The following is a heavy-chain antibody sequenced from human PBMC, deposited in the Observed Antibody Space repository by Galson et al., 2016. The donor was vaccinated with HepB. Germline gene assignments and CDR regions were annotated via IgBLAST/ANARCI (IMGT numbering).Heavy chain of an antibody. D-gene: IGHD3-3*01. CDR2: VNPSGGSA. V-gene: IGHV1-46*01. J-gene: IGHJ5*02. Sequence: SVKVSCKASGYIFTYYYIHWVRQAPGQGLEWMGIVNPSGGSATYAQQFKGRVTMTRDTSTSTVYMELRSLRSEDTAVYYCARGHLVRSGVVKSGRSWFDPWGQGTLVTVSS. CDR1: GYIFTYYY. CDR3: ARGHLVRSGVVKSGRSWFDP.